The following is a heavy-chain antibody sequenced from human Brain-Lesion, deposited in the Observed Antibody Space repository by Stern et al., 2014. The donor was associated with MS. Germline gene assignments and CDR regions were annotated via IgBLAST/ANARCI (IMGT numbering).Heavy chain of an antibody. CDR3: ARGRVVPGFQYYATDV. Sequence: MQLVESGPGLVKPSQTLSLSCTVSGGSISSGGYYWSWIRQPAGKGLEWIGRIFNSGSTSYNPSLKSRVTRSIDMPKNQFSLRLNSMTAADTAVYYCARGRVVPGFQYYATDVWGQGTTVIVSS. CDR2: IFNSGST. J-gene: IGHJ6*02. V-gene: IGHV4-61*02. CDR1: GGSISSGGYY. D-gene: IGHD2-2*01.